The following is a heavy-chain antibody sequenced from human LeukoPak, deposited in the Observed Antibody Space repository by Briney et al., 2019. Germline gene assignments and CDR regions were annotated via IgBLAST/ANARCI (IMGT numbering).Heavy chain of an antibody. CDR3: ASGGLVSRYLDH. D-gene: IGHD3-9*01. Sequence: SETLSLTCTVSGASINSHYWSWIRQPAGKGLEWIGRIYISGSTNYNSSLQSRVTMSVDESKHEFSLKLTSVTAADTAVYYCASGGLVSRYLDHWGQGTLVTVSS. CDR2: IYISGST. V-gene: IGHV4-4*07. J-gene: IGHJ4*02. CDR1: GASINSHY.